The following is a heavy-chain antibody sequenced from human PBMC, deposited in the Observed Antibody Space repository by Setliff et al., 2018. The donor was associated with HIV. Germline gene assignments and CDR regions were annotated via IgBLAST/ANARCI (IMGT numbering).Heavy chain of an antibody. CDR2: IYTSGP. Sequence: PSETLSLTCTVSGGSISSHYWSWIRQPPGKGLEWIGRIYTSGPRYNPSLENRVTISVDTSKSQFFLMLSSVTAADTAMYYCATYAGNGGGKGYWGQGTLVTVS. CDR1: GGSISSHY. V-gene: IGHV4-4*08. D-gene: IGHD2-21*01. J-gene: IGHJ4*02. CDR3: ATYAGNGGGKGY.